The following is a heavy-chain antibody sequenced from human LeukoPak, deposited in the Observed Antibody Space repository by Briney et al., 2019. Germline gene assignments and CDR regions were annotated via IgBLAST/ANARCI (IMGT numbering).Heavy chain of an antibody. V-gene: IGHV3-30*18. CDR3: AKDRPPLGLLTGYLFDY. J-gene: IGHJ4*02. CDR2: ISYDGSNK. CDR1: GFTFSSYG. Sequence: GGSLRLSCAASGFTFSSYGMHWVRQAPGKGLEWVAVISYDGSNKHYADSVKGRFTISRDNSKNTLYLQMNSLRAEGTAVYYCAKDRPPLGLLTGYLFDYWGQGTLVTVSS. D-gene: IGHD3-9*01.